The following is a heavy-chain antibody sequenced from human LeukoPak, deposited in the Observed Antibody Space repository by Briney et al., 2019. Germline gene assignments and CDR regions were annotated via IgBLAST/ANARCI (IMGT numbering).Heavy chain of an antibody. Sequence: ASVKVSCKASGYSVINHGISWVRQAPGQGLEWMGWINSYNGNTTYAQKFQGRVTMTTDTSTTTAYMELRSLRSDDTAVYYCARDSGRITIFSRGYYYMDVWGKGTTVTVSS. D-gene: IGHD3-3*01. CDR2: INSYNGNT. CDR1: GYSVINHG. V-gene: IGHV1-18*01. J-gene: IGHJ6*03. CDR3: ARDSGRITIFSRGYYYMDV.